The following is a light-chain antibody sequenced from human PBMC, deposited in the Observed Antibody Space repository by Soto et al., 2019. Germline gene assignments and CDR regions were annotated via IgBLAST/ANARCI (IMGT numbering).Light chain of an antibody. CDR2: AAS. CDR3: QQLFDSPIT. Sequence: IQLTQSPSSLSASVGDRVTITSRASQDIVTYLAWYQQKPGKAPKLLIYAASTLESGVPSRFSATVSGTEFSLTITSLQPEDFATYYCQQLFDSPITFGQGTRLEIK. CDR1: QDIVTY. J-gene: IGKJ5*01. V-gene: IGKV1-9*01.